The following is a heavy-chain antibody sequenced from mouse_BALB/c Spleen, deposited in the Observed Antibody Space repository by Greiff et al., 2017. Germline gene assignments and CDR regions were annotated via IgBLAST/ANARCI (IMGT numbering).Heavy chain of an antibody. V-gene: IGHV2-9*02. Sequence: QVQLKESGPGLVAPSQSLSITCTVSRFSLTSYGVHWVRQPPGKGLEWLGVIWAGGSTNYNSALMSRLSISKDNSKSQVFLKMNSLQTDDTAMYYCARDDDYGNYEVYWGQGTTLTVSA. CDR1: RFSLTSYG. J-gene: IGHJ2*01. CDR3: ARDDDYGNYEVY. CDR2: IWAGGST. D-gene: IGHD2-1*01.